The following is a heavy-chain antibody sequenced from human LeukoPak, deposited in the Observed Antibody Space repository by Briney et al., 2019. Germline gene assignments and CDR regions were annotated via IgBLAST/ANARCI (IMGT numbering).Heavy chain of an antibody. V-gene: IGHV1-8*01. CDR3: ATRYYYDSSGYYTLGDY. Sequence: GASVKVSFKASGYTFTSYDINWVRQATGQGLEWMGWMNPNSGNTGYAQKFQGRVTMTRNTSISTAYMELSSLRSEDTAVYYCATRYYYDSSGYYTLGDYWGQGTLVTVSS. D-gene: IGHD3-22*01. CDR2: MNPNSGNT. CDR1: GYTFTSYD. J-gene: IGHJ4*02.